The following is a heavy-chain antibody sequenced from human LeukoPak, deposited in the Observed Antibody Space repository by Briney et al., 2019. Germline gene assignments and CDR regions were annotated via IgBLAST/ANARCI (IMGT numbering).Heavy chain of an antibody. Sequence: GGSLKLSCAASGFAFSSYGMCWVRQGPGKGLAWVSFISGSGRSTNYADSVKGRFTISRDNSRNTLYLQMNSLRAEDTAVYYGARVDTVMAYYFDLWGQGTLVTVSS. V-gene: IGHV3-23*01. CDR3: ARVDTVMAYYFDL. CDR2: ISGSGRST. D-gene: IGHD5-18*01. CDR1: GFAFSSYG. J-gene: IGHJ4*02.